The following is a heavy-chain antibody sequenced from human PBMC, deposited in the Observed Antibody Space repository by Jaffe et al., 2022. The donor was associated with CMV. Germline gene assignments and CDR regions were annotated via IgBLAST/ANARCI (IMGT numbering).Heavy chain of an antibody. CDR1: GFTFSNAW. CDR3: TTGVVVVPAAMHYYYMDV. CDR2: IKSKTDGGTT. J-gene: IGHJ6*03. D-gene: IGHD2-2*01. Sequence: EVQLVESGGGLVKPGGSLRLSCAASGFTFSNAWMSWVRQAPGKGLEWVGRIKSKTDGGTTDYAAPVKGRFTISRDDSKNTLYLQMNSLKTEDTAVYYCTTGVVVVPAAMHYYYMDVWGKGTTVTVSS. V-gene: IGHV3-15*01.